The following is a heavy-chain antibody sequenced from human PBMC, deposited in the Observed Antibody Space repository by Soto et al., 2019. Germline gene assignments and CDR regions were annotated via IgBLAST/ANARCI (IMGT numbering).Heavy chain of an antibody. CDR2: IDSDGSRI. CDR1: GFTFSHYW. CDR3: VRTSLVVAAATREDF. J-gene: IGHJ4*02. V-gene: IGHV3-74*01. Sequence: EVQLVESGGGLVQPGESLRLSCAASGFTFSHYWMHWVRQAPGKGLVWVSRIDSDGSRITYADFVKGRFTISRDNAKNTVYLHMNSLTAEDTAVYYCVRTSLVVAAATREDFWGQGTLVTVSS. D-gene: IGHD2-15*01.